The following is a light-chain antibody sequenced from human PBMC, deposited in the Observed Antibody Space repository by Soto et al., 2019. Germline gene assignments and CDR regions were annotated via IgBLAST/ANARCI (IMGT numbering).Light chain of an antibody. V-gene: IGLV2-23*01. Sequence: QSVLTQPASVSGSPGQSITSCCTGASSVVGSYSLLSWYQHHPGKAPKLIIYEDIKGPSGVSNRFSGSKSGNTASLRIPGLQAEDEADYYCYTYAGGSTYLFGTGTKVTVL. CDR3: YTYAGGSTYL. CDR2: EDI. CDR1: SSVVGSYSL. J-gene: IGLJ1*01.